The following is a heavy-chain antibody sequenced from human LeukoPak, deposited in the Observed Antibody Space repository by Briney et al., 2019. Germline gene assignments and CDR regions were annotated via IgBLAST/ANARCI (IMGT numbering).Heavy chain of an antibody. D-gene: IGHD3-10*01. Sequence: GASVKVSCKVSGYTLTELSMHGVRQAPGEGLEWMGGFDPEDGETIYAQKFQGRVTMTEDTSTDTAYMELSRLRSDDTAMYYCARNIWFGESSDGFDIWGQGTMVTVSS. CDR3: ARNIWFGESSDGFDI. J-gene: IGHJ3*02. CDR2: FDPEDGET. V-gene: IGHV1-24*01. CDR1: GYTLTELS.